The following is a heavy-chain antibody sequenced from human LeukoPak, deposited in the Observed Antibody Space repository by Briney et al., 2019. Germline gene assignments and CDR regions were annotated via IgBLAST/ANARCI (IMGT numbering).Heavy chain of an antibody. CDR3: AGRDGYNFFQH. D-gene: IGHD5-24*01. CDR1: GFTVSSNY. Sequence: PGGSLRLSCAASGFTVSSNYMSWVRQAPGKGLEWVSVIYSGGGTYYADSVRGRFTISRDNSKNTLYLQMNSLRAEDTAVYYCAGRDGYNFFQHWGQGTLVTVSS. J-gene: IGHJ1*01. V-gene: IGHV3-53*01. CDR2: IYSGGGT.